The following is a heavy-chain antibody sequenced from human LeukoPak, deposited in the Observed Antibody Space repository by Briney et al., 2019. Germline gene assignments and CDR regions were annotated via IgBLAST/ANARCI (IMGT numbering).Heavy chain of an antibody. CDR2: IFYTGST. D-gene: IGHD5-18*01. J-gene: IGHJ4*02. Sequence: PSETLSLTCTVSGASINSHYWTWIRQPPGKGLEWIGYIFYTGSTQYSPSFKSRVSISLDTANNQFSLRLTSATAADTAAYYCARSGYFYGGPDYWGQGTLVTVSS. V-gene: IGHV4-59*11. CDR3: ARSGYFYGGPDY. CDR1: GASINSHY.